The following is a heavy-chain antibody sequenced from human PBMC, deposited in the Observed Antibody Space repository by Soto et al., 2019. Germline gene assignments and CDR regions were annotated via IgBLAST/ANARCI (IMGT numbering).Heavy chain of an antibody. CDR1: GFTFTSSA. CDR3: AADGVGYSGYEMYSYYGMGV. Sequence: QMQLVQSGPEVKKPGTSVKVSCKASGFTFTSSAMQWVRQARGQGLEWIGWIVVYSGNTNYAQKLQERVTITRDMSTSTACLELSSLRAEDTAVNYCAADGVGYSGYEMYSYYGMGVWGQGTTVTVSS. J-gene: IGHJ6*02. D-gene: IGHD5-12*01. CDR2: IVVYSGNT. V-gene: IGHV1-58*02.